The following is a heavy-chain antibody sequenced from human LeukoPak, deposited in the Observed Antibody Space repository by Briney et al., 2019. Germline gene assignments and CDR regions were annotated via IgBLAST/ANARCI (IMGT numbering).Heavy chain of an antibody. Sequence: GASVKVSCKASGYTFTGYYMHWVRQAPGQGLEWMGWINPNSGGTNYAQKFQGRVTMTRDTSISTAYMELSRLRSDDTAVYYCARVRRSGSYYSGWFDPWGQGTLVTVSS. CDR3: ARVRRSGSYYSGWFDP. J-gene: IGHJ5*02. D-gene: IGHD1-26*01. CDR2: INPNSGGT. V-gene: IGHV1-2*02. CDR1: GYTFTGYY.